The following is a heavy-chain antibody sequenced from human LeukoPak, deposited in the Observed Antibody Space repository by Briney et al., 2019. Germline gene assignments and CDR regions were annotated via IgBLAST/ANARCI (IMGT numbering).Heavy chain of an antibody. D-gene: IGHD6-6*01. CDR2: INTDGSST. V-gene: IGHV3-74*01. CDR1: GFTFSSYW. CDR3: ARVAYSSSTPHFDY. J-gene: IGHJ4*02. Sequence: GGSLRLSCAASGFTFSSYWMSWVRQAPGKGLVWVSRINTDGSSTSYADSVKGRFTISRDNAKNTLYLQMNSLRAEDTAVYYCARVAYSSSTPHFDYWGQGTLVTVSS.